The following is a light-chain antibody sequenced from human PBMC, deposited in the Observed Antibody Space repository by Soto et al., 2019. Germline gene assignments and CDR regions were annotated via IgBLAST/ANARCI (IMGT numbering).Light chain of an antibody. CDR3: QQYNSSSPET. Sequence: DIQMTQSPSTLSASVGDRVTITCRVSQSISSWLAWYQQKPGKAPKLLIYKASSLESGVPSRFSGSGSGTEVTLTISSLQPDDFATYYCQQYNSSSPETFGQGTKVEIK. J-gene: IGKJ1*01. CDR1: QSISSW. V-gene: IGKV1-5*03. CDR2: KAS.